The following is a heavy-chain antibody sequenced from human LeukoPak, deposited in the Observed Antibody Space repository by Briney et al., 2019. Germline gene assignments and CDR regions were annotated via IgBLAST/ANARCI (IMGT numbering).Heavy chain of an antibody. D-gene: IGHD6-19*01. CDR3: TRFGLGKHIEVAGIPFDI. J-gene: IGHJ3*02. CDR2: ISAYNGNT. Sequence: ASVKVSCKASGYSFTSNVISWVRQAPGQGLEWMGWISAYNGNTNYAQKLQGRVTMTTDTSTSTAYMELRSLRSDDTAVYYCTRFGLGKHIEVAGIPFDIWGQGTMVTVSS. V-gene: IGHV1-18*01. CDR1: GYSFTSNV.